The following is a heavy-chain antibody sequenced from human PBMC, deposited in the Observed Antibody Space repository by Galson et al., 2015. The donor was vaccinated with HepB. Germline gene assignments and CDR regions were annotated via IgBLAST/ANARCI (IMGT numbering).Heavy chain of an antibody. D-gene: IGHD4-17*01. Sequence: SLRLSCAASGFIFSNYPMHWVRQGPGRGLEWVSRIHIDGSGTTYADSVKGRFTISRDNAKNTVYLQINSLRAEDTAVYYCTRGWSYGLDVWGQGTLVTVSS. CDR3: TRGWSYGLDV. CDR2: IHIDGSGT. V-gene: IGHV3-74*03. J-gene: IGHJ4*02. CDR1: GFIFSNYP.